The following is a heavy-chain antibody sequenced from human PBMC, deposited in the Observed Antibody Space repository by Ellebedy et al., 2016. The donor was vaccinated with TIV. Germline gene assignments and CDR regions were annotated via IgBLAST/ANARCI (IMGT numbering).Heavy chain of an antibody. Sequence: MPSETLSLTCAVYGGSFSGYYWSWIRQPPGKGLEWIGEINHSGSTNYNPSLKSRVTISVDTSKNQFSLKLSSVTAADTAVYYCARGPEAVAGSNDYWGQGTLVTVSS. CDR3: ARGPEAVAGSNDY. CDR1: GGSFSGYY. V-gene: IGHV4-34*01. D-gene: IGHD6-19*01. J-gene: IGHJ4*02. CDR2: INHSGST.